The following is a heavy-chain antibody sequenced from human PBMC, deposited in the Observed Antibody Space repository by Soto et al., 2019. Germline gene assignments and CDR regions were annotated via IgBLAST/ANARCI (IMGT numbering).Heavy chain of an antibody. D-gene: IGHD5-12*01. V-gene: IGHV1-69*12. CDR3: ARGNHRWLQLWYFDL. J-gene: IGHJ2*01. Sequence: QVQLVQSGAEVKKPGSSVTVSCKASGGTFSSYTISWVRQAPGQGLEWMGGIIPIFGTANYAQKFQGRVTITADESTSTAYMELSSLRSEDKAVYYCARGNHRWLQLWYFDLWGHGTLVTVSS. CDR2: IIPIFGTA. CDR1: GGTFSSYT.